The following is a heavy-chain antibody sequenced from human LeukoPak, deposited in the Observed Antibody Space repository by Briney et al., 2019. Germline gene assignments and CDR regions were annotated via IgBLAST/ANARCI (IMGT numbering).Heavy chain of an antibody. Sequence: SETLSLTCTVSGGSISSYYWSWIRQPPGKGLEWIGYIYYSGSTNYNPSLKSRVTISVDTSKNQFSLKLSSVTAADTAVYYCARDGGIAVAGKNYYYGMDVWGKGTTVTVSS. CDR1: GGSISSYY. J-gene: IGHJ6*04. D-gene: IGHD6-19*01. CDR2: IYYSGST. CDR3: ARDGGIAVAGKNYYYGMDV. V-gene: IGHV4-59*01.